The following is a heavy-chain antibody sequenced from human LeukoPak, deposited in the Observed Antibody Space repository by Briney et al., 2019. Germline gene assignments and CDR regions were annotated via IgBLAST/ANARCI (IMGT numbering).Heavy chain of an antibody. CDR1: GGSVSSGSYY. Sequence: SETLSLTCTVSGGSVSSGSYYWSWIRQPPGEGLEWIGYIYYSGSTNYNPSLKSRVTISVDTSKNQFSLKLSSVTAADTAVYYCARERGDSSGYYRDAFDIWGQGTMVTVSS. J-gene: IGHJ3*02. CDR3: ARERGDSSGYYRDAFDI. CDR2: IYYSGST. V-gene: IGHV4-61*01. D-gene: IGHD3-22*01.